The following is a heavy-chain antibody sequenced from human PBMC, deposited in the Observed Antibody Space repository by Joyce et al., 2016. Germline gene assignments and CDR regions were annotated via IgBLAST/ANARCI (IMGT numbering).Heavy chain of an antibody. D-gene: IGHD1-1*01. J-gene: IGHJ6*03. V-gene: IGHV6-1*01. CDR2: TYHRSEGFF. Sequence: QVQLQQPGPGLVKPSQTLSLTCAICGDSVSSNSATWNWIRQSPARGLEWLGRTYHRSEGFFDYSVSVKGRITINPDTSKNQFSLQLKSVTAEDSAVYYCVRDLSNFYMDVWGKGTTVTVSS. CDR1: GDSVSSNSAT. CDR3: VRDLSNFYMDV.